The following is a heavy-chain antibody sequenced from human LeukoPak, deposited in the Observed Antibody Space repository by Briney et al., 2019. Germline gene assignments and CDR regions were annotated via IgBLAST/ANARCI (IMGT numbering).Heavy chain of an antibody. CDR1: GFTFSNAW. V-gene: IGHV3-15*01. Sequence: GGSLRLSCAASGFTFSNAWMSWVRQAPGKGLEWVGRIKSKTDGWTTDYAAPVKGRFTISRDDSKNPLYLQMNSLNTEDTAVYYCTTHIPQYGEFDYWGQGTLVTVSS. CDR3: TTHIPQYGEFDY. J-gene: IGHJ4*02. CDR2: IKSKTDGWTT. D-gene: IGHD4-17*01.